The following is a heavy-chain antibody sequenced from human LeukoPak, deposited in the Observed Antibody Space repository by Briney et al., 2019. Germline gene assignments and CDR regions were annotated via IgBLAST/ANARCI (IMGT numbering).Heavy chain of an antibody. Sequence: SETLSLTCAVYGGSFSGYYWSWIRQPPGKGLEWIGEINHSGSTNYNPSLKSRVTISVDTSKNQFSLKLSSVTAADTAVCYCARVGGYSSGYYYFDYWGQGTLVTVSS. CDR2: INHSGST. CDR1: GGSFSGYY. CDR3: ARVGGYSSGYYYFDY. J-gene: IGHJ4*02. D-gene: IGHD3-22*01. V-gene: IGHV4-34*01.